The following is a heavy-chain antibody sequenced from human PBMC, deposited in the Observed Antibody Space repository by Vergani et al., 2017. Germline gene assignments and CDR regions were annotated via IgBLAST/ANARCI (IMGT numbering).Heavy chain of an antibody. CDR1: GGSFSGYY. CDR2: INHSGST. V-gene: IGHV4-34*01. CDR3: ARDGYDILTSYYKGGQYYYYYYGMDV. Sequence: QVQLQQWGAGLLKPSETLSLTCAVYGGSFSGYYWSWIRQPPGKGLEWIGEINHSGSTNYNPSLKSRVTISVDTSKNQFSLKLSSVTAADTAVYYCARDGYDILTSYYKGGQYYYYYYGMDVWGQGTTVTVSS. J-gene: IGHJ6*02. D-gene: IGHD3-9*01.